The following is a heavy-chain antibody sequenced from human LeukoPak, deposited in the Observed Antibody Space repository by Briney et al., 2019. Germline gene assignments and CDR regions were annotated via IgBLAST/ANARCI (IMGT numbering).Heavy chain of an antibody. Sequence: ASVKVSCKASGYTFTGYYMHWVRQAPGQGLEWMGRINPNSGGTDYAQKFQGRVTMTRDTSISTAYMELSRLRSDDTAVYYCARGGYDFVYYYYGMDVWGQGTTVTVSS. J-gene: IGHJ6*02. CDR3: ARGGYDFVYYYYGMDV. CDR1: GYTFTGYY. D-gene: IGHD3-3*01. V-gene: IGHV1-2*06. CDR2: INPNSGGT.